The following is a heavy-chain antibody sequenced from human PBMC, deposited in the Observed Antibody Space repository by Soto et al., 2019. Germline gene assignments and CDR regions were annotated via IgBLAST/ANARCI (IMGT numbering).Heavy chain of an antibody. V-gene: IGHV3-23*01. Sequence: EVQLLESGGGLVQSGGSLRLSCAASGFTFSSYAMSWVRQAPGKGLEWVSAISAGGGSTYYADSVKGRFTTSRDNSKNTRYLQMNSLRAEDTAVYYCAKAGCFGDGPYYYYYNDMDVGGQGTTVTVAS. CDR2: ISAGGGST. CDR1: GFTFSSYA. D-gene: IGHD3-10*01. CDR3: AKAGCFGDGPYYYYYNDMDV. J-gene: IGHJ6*02.